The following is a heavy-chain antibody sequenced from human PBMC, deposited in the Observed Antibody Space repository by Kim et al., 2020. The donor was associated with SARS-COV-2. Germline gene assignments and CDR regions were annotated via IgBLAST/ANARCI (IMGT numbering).Heavy chain of an antibody. CDR2: IYYSGST. V-gene: IGHV4-31*03. CDR1: GGSISSGGYY. J-gene: IGHJ4*02. CDR3: ARGPFYVNCYDSSGYYGYYFDY. D-gene: IGHD3-22*01. Sequence: SETLSLTCTVSGGSISSGGYYWSWIRQHPGKGLEWIGYIYYSGSTYYNPSLKSRVTISVDTSKNQFSLKLSSVTAADTAVYYCARGPFYVNCYDSSGYYGYYFDYWGQGTLVTVSS.